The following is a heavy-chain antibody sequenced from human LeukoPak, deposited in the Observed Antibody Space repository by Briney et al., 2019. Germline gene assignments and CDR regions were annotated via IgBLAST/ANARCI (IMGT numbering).Heavy chain of an antibody. CDR2: ISSSSSYI. D-gene: IGHD6-19*01. CDR1: GFTFSSYS. CDR3: ARSTHSSGWYPVDY. J-gene: IGHJ4*02. Sequence: GGSLRLSCAASGFTFSSYSMNWVRQASGKGLEWVSSISSSSSYIYYADSVKGRFTISRDNAKNSLYLQMNSLRAEDTAVYYCARSTHSSGWYPVDYWGQGTLVTVSS. V-gene: IGHV3-21*01.